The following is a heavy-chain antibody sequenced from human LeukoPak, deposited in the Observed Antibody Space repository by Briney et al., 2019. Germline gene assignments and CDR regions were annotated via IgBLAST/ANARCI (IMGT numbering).Heavy chain of an antibody. Sequence: GGSLRLSCAASGFSFSGHWMHWARQLPGKGLVWVSRISPTGSTTSYADSVKGRFTVSRDNAKNTLNLQVNNLRAEDTAVYYCARGPNYFDYWGQGALVTVSS. CDR3: ARGPNYFDY. CDR2: ISPTGSTT. J-gene: IGHJ4*02. CDR1: GFSFSGHW. V-gene: IGHV3-74*01.